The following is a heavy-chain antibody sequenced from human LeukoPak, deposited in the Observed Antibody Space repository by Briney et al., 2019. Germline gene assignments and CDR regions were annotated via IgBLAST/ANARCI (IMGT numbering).Heavy chain of an antibody. D-gene: IGHD2-8*01. V-gene: IGHV3-23*01. CDR1: GFTFSSYA. CDR3: ASGDIVLMVYALAQVYFDY. Sequence: TGGSLRLSCAASGFTFSSYAMSWVRQAPGKGLEWVSAISGSGGSTYYADSVKGRFTISSDNSKNTLYLQMNSLRAEDTAVYYCASGDIVLMVYALAQVYFDYWGQGTLVTVSS. J-gene: IGHJ4*02. CDR2: ISGSGGST.